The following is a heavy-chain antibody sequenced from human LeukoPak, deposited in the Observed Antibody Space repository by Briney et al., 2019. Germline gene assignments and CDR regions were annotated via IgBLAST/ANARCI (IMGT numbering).Heavy chain of an antibody. CDR3: AKGYVDTAMVIDY. Sequence: GGSLRLSCAASGFTFNSYGMHWLRQAPGKGLEGVAFIRYDGSNKYYADSVKGRFTISRDNSKNTLYLQMNSLRAEDTAVYYCAKGYVDTAMVIDYWGQGTLVTVSS. J-gene: IGHJ4*02. CDR1: GFTFNSYG. CDR2: IRYDGSNK. D-gene: IGHD5-18*01. V-gene: IGHV3-30*02.